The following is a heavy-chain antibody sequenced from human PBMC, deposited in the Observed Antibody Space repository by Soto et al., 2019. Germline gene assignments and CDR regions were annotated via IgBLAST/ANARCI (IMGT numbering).Heavy chain of an antibody. V-gene: IGHV1-2*04. D-gene: IGHD3-9*01. Sequence: QVQLVQSGAEVKKPGASVKVSCKASGYTFTGYYMHWVRQAPGQGLEWMGWINPNSGGTNYAQKFQGWVNMPRDTSISTACMELSRLRSDDTAVYYCARGQPGRYFDWFPSVDYYYGMDVWGQGTTVTVSS. CDR1: GYTFTGYY. J-gene: IGHJ6*02. CDR3: ARGQPGRYFDWFPSVDYYYGMDV. CDR2: INPNSGGT.